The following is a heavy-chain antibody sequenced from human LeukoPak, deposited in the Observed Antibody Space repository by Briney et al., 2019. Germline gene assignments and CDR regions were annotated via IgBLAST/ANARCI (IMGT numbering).Heavy chain of an antibody. D-gene: IGHD3-22*01. V-gene: IGHV3-23*01. Sequence: GGSLRLSCVASGFTFRSYAMNWVRQAPGKGLEWVSTLSGGGGGTYYADSVKGRFTISRDNSKSTLYLQMKSLRAEDTAVYFCAKSDAYDTTYYFDFWGQGTLVTVSS. CDR1: GFTFRSYA. CDR2: LSGGGGGT. J-gene: IGHJ4*02. CDR3: AKSDAYDTTYYFDF.